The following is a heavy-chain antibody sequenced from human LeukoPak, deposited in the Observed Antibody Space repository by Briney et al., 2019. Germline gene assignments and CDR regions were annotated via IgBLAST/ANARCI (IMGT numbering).Heavy chain of an antibody. J-gene: IGHJ6*02. CDR2: MNNGPGAT. V-gene: IGHV3-23*01. CDR3: AKTHYDLLDV. D-gene: IGHD5-12*01. Sequence: TGGSLRLSCAASGFTFSSYAMSWVRQAPGKGLEWVSAMNNGPGATFYRDSVRGRFTISRDDSKSTLYLQMNSLRAEDTGTYYCAKTHYDLLDVWGQGTTVTVSS. CDR1: GFTFSSYA.